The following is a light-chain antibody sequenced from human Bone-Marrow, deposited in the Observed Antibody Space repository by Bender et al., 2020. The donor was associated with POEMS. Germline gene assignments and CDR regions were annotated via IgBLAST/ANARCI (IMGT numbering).Light chain of an antibody. V-gene: IGLV3-21*02. CDR2: DDS. J-gene: IGLJ3*02. CDR3: CSYAGSYSFV. CDR1: NIGSKT. Sequence: SYVLTQPPSVSVAPGQTARIVCEGNNIGSKTVHWYQQKPGQAPVVVVHDDSDRPSGVSNRFSGSKSGNTASLTISGLQAEDEADYHCCSYAGSYSFVFGGGTKLTVL.